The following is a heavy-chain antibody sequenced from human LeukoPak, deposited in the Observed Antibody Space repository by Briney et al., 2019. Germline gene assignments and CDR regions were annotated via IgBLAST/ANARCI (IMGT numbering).Heavy chain of an antibody. CDR3: ARDNGYCSGGSCLHYYMDI. V-gene: IGHV3-7*01. J-gene: IGHJ6*03. D-gene: IGHD2-15*01. CDR2: IGQHGSEK. Sequence: GGSLSLSCAASGFTYTIYWMSWVRQSPGKGLEWVANIGQHGSEKYYVDSVKGRFTLSRDNDKNSLYLQMNSLRAEDTAVYYCARDNGYCSGGSCLHYYMDIWGKGTTVTVSS. CDR1: GFTYTIYW.